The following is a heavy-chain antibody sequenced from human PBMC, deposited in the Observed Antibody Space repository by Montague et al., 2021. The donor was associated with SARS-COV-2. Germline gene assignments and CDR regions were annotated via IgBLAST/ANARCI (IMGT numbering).Heavy chain of an antibody. CDR1: GGSFSGYY. CDR3: AGRGSSGWGVTVSAELDY. Sequence: SETLSLTCAVYGGSFSGYYWSWIRKPPEKGLEWNGEINQSGRTNNNPSLKSRVIISVDTSKNQFSLKLSSVTAADTAVYYCAGRGSSGWGVTVSAELDYWGQGILVIVSS. D-gene: IGHD3-10*01. J-gene: IGHJ4*02. CDR2: INQSGRT. V-gene: IGHV4-34*01.